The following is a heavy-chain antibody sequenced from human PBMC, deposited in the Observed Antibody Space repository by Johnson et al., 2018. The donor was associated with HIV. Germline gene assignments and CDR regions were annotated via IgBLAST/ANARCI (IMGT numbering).Heavy chain of an antibody. Sequence: QVQLLESGGGVVQPGGSLRLSCAASGFSFSSYGMHWVRQAPGKGLEWVAFMRYDGSIKYYVDSVKGRFTISRDNAKNSLYLQMNSLRAEDTAVYYCAKDRSTGWYPAFDIWGQGTMVTVSS. J-gene: IGHJ3*02. CDR2: MRYDGSIK. V-gene: IGHV3-30*02. CDR3: AKDRSTGWYPAFDI. D-gene: IGHD6-19*01. CDR1: GFSFSSYG.